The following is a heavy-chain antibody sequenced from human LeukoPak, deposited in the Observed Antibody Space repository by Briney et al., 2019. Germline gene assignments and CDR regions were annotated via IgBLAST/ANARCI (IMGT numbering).Heavy chain of an antibody. CDR3: ARNNGMDV. J-gene: IGHJ6*02. V-gene: IGHV3-7*03. Sequence: HPGGSLRLSCAAAGFSFSSHWMTWVRQVPGRGPEWVANVNRDGSETYYLDSVKGRFTISKDNAKNSLYLQMNSLRAEDTALYHCARNNGMDVWGQGTTVIVSS. CDR2: VNRDGSET. CDR1: GFSFSSHW.